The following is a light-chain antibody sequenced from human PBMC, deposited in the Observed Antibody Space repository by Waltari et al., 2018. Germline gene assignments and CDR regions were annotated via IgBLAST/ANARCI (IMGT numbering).Light chain of an antibody. CDR1: SSDIGNYNY. V-gene: IGLV2-14*03. J-gene: IGLJ1*01. Sequence: QSALTQPASVSGSPGQSITISCTGTSSDIGNYNYVSWYKQHPGKAPKLMIYDVSKRPSGVSNCFSGSKSGNTASLTISGLQAEDEADYYCSSYTSSTTALFGTGTRVTVL. CDR2: DVS. CDR3: SSYTSSTTAL.